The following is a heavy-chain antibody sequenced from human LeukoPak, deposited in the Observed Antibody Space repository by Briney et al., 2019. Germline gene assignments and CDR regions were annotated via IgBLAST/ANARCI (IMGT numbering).Heavy chain of an antibody. CDR2: IYYSGST. CDR3: ARGALFRDSSRRWNFDY. Sequence: PSETLSLTCTVSGGSISSSSYYWGWIRQPPGKGLEWIGSIYYSGSTYYNPSLKSRVTISVDTSKNQFSLKLSSVTAADTAVYYCARGALFRDSSRRWNFDYWGQGTLVTVSS. J-gene: IGHJ4*02. CDR1: GGSISSSSYY. V-gene: IGHV4-39*07. D-gene: IGHD4-23*01.